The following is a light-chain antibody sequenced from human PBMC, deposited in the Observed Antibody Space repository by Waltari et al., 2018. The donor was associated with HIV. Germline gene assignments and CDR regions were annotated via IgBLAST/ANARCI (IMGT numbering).Light chain of an antibody. CDR2: DNT. CDR3: QSYDSSLSGVV. J-gene: IGLJ2*01. V-gene: IGLV1-40*01. CDR1: HSNIGAGHN. Sequence: QSVLRQPPSVSGAPGQRVTISCTGRHSNIGAGHNVPWYQQLPGTAPTRLLHDNTNLPSGVPDRFSGSKAGTSTSLASAGLQADDEADYYCQSYDSSLSGVVFGGGTRLTVL.